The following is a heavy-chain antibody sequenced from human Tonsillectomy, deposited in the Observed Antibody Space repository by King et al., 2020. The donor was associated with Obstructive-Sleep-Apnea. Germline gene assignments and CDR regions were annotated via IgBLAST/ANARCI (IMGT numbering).Heavy chain of an antibody. CDR2: IRWNSGSI. Sequence: VQLVESGGGLVQPGRSLRLSCAASGFSFDDYAMHWVRQAPGKGLEWVSGIRWNSGSIGYADSVKGRFTISRDNAKNSLYLQMNSLRVEDTALYYCAKDNSSGWYRGLDYWGQGTLVTVSS. CDR1: GFSFDDYA. D-gene: IGHD6-19*01. V-gene: IGHV3-9*01. J-gene: IGHJ4*02. CDR3: AKDNSSGWYRGLDY.